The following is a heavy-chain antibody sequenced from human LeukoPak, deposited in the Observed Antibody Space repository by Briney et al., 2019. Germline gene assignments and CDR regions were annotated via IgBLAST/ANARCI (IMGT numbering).Heavy chain of an antibody. CDR3: ARVQLLWFGELLYSWFDP. Sequence: SETLSLTCTVSGGSISSYYWSWIRQPAGKGLECIGRIYTSGSTNYNPSLKSRVTMSVDTSKNQFSLKLSSVTAADTAVYYCARVQLLWFGELLYSWFDPWGQGTLVTVSS. CDR1: GGSISSYY. CDR2: IYTSGST. V-gene: IGHV4-4*07. D-gene: IGHD3-10*01. J-gene: IGHJ5*02.